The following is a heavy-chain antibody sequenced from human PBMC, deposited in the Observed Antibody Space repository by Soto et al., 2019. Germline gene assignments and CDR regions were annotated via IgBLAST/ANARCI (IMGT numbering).Heavy chain of an antibody. Sequence: GGSLRLSCAASGFTFSSYWMSWVRQAPGKGLEWVANIKQDGSEKYYVDSVKGRFTISRDNAKNSLYLQMNSLRAEDTAVYYCARESGTIFGVATYYYYYYGMDVWGQGTTVTVSS. D-gene: IGHD3-3*01. J-gene: IGHJ6*02. CDR1: GFTFSSYW. CDR2: IKQDGSEK. CDR3: ARESGTIFGVATYYYYYYGMDV. V-gene: IGHV3-7*03.